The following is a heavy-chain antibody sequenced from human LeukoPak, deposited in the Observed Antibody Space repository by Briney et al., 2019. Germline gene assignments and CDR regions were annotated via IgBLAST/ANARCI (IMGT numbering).Heavy chain of an antibody. CDR3: AKDHGIYYYDSSGYFDY. Sequence: GGSLRLSCAASGFTFSSYAMSWVRQAPGKGLEWVSAISGSGGSTYYADSVKGRFTISRDNSKSTLYLQMNSLRAEDTAVYYCAKDHGIYYYDSSGYFDYWGQGTLVTVSS. V-gene: IGHV3-23*01. D-gene: IGHD3-22*01. CDR1: GFTFSSYA. J-gene: IGHJ4*02. CDR2: ISGSGGST.